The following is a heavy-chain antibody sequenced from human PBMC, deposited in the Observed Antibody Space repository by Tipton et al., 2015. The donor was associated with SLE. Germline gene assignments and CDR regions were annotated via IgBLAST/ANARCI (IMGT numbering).Heavy chain of an antibody. CDR2: MYYTGSA. CDR3: ARLWFTAYYYYGVDV. J-gene: IGHJ6*02. D-gene: IGHD2-21*01. CDR1: GGSGNSITSHY. V-gene: IGHV4-59*11. Sequence: TLSLTCTVSGGSGNSITSHYWSWIRQPPGKGLEWIGYMYYTGSAHYNPSLRNRVTMSLDTSKNQFSLKLSSVTAADTAVYYCARLWFTAYYYYGVDVWGQGTTVTVSS.